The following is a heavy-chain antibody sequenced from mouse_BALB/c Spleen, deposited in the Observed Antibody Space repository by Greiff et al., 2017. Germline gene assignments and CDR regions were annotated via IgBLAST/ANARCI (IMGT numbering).Heavy chain of an antibody. CDR3: ASPDGYYWYFDV. J-gene: IGHJ1*01. CDR2: INPSTGYT. D-gene: IGHD2-3*01. V-gene: IGHV1-7*01. CDR1: GYTFTSYW. Sequence: QVQLKESGAELAKPGASVKMSCKASGYTFTSYWMHWVKQRPGQGLEWIGYINPSTGYTEYNQKFKDKATLTADKSSSTAYMQLSSLTSEDSAVYYCASPDGYYWYFDVWGAGTTVTVSS.